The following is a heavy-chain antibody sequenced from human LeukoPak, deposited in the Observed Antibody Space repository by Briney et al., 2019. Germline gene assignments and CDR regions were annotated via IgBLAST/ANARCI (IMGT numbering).Heavy chain of an antibody. CDR3: TTLTYGSGLFDY. CDR2: IKSKTDGGTT. V-gene: IGHV3-15*01. CDR1: GFTFSNAW. D-gene: IGHD3-10*01. J-gene: IGHJ4*02. Sequence: PGGSLRLSCAASGFTFSNAWMSWVRQAPGKGLEWVGRIKSKTDGGTTDYAAPVKGRFTISRDDSKHTLYLQMNSLKTEDTAVYYCTTLTYGSGLFDYWGQGTLVTVSS.